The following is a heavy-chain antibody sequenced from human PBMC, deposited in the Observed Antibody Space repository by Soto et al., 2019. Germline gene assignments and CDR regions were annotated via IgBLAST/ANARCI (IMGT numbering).Heavy chain of an antibody. D-gene: IGHD2-2*01. J-gene: IGHJ5*02. V-gene: IGHV4-34*01. CDR1: GGSFSGYY. CDR3: ARGLSSTSWSVIDP. CDR2: INHSGST. Sequence: PSETLSLTCAVYGGSFSGYYWSWIRQPPGKGLEWIGEINHSGSTNYNPSLKSRVTISVDTSKNQFSLKLSSVTAADTAVYYCARGLSSTSWSVIDPWGQGTLVTVSS.